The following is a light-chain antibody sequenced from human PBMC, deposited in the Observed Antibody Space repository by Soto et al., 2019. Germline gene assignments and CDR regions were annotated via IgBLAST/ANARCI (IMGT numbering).Light chain of an antibody. V-gene: IGKV3-11*01. J-gene: IGKJ5*01. Sequence: EIVLTQSPATLSLSPGERATLSCRASQSISSYLAWYQHKPGQAPRLLIDEASSRATGIPARFSGSGSGTDFTLTISSLEPEDFAVYYCQYRTTFGQGTRLEMK. CDR3: QYRTT. CDR2: EAS. CDR1: QSISSY.